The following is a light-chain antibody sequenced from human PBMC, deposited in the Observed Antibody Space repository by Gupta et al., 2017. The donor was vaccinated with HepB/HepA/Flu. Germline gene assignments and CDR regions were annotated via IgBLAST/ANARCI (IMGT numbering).Light chain of an antibody. J-gene: IGLJ2*01. CDR2: GNN. CDR3: QSYDSRLSGLV. Sequence: QSVLPHPRSLSWAPGHSPTFSRTRRRSNVGAGYDVHWYQLLPGTVPKLLVFGNNNRPSGVPDRFSGSESGTSASLAITGLLPEDEADYYCQSYDSRLSGLVFGGGTKLTVL. CDR1: RSNVGAGYD. V-gene: IGLV1-40*01.